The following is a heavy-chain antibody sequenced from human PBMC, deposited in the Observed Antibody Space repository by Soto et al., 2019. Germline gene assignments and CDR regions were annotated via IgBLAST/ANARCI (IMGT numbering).Heavy chain of an antibody. D-gene: IGHD3-9*01. V-gene: IGHV4-39*01. CDR1: GDSINSDKYY. J-gene: IGHJ4*02. Sequence: LETLSLTCSVSGDSINSDKYYWGWIRQPPGKGLEWIGRIYFRGNTYYNPSLQTRVTISLDKSKSQFSLKLNSVTAADSAVFFCARLEGLATISYYFCFWGQGTLVTVSS. CDR2: IYFRGNT. CDR3: ARLEGLATISYYFCF.